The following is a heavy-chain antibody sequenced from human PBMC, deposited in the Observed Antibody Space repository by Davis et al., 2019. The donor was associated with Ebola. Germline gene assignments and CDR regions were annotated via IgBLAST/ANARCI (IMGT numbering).Heavy chain of an antibody. CDR2: INPNSGAT. D-gene: IGHD3-10*01. CDR3: ARVIVVRGVTIGGTFDY. V-gene: IGHV1-2*06. Sequence: AASVKVSCKASGYTFTGYYMHWVRQAPGQGLEWMGRINPNSGATNYAQKFQGRVTMTRDTSISTAYMELSRLRSDDTAVYYCARVIVVRGVTIGGTFDYWGQGTLVTVSS. J-gene: IGHJ4*02. CDR1: GYTFTGYY.